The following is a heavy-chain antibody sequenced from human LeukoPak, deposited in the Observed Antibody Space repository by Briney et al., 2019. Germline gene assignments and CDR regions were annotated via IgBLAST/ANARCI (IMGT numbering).Heavy chain of an antibody. CDR2: IIPIFGTA. V-gene: IGHV1-69*13. D-gene: IGHD2-2*01. Sequence: ASVKVSCKASGGTFSSYAISWVRQAPGQGLEWMGGIIPIFGTANYAQKFQGRVTITADESTSTAYMELSSLRSEDTAMYYCAREEGVVPAAMGWFDPWGQGTLVTVSS. CDR1: GGTFSSYA. J-gene: IGHJ5*02. CDR3: AREEGVVPAAMGWFDP.